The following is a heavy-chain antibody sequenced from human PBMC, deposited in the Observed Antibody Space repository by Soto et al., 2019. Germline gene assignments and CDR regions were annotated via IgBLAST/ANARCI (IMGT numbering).Heavy chain of an antibody. Sequence: GGSLRLSCAASGFTFSNYGMHWVHQAPGKGLEWVAVIWYDESHEYYADSVKGRFTISRDNSKNTLYLQMNSLRAEDTAVYYCARDAYSNSMFDPWGQGTLVTVSS. CDR1: GFTFSNYG. D-gene: IGHD4-4*01. J-gene: IGHJ5*02. CDR3: ARDAYSNSMFDP. V-gene: IGHV3-33*01. CDR2: IWYDESHE.